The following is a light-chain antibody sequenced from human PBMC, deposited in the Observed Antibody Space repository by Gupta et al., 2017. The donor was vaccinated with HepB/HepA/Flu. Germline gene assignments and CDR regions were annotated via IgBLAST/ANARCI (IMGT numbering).Light chain of an antibody. CDR1: TSNMGAGYD. Sequence: QSVLTQPPSVSGAPGQRVTISCIGSTSNMGAGYDVHWYQQLPETTPKLLIYGNSNRLSGVPARFSASKSGTSAALAITGLQAEEEADYYCQSYDSSLSGVVFGGGTKLTVL. CDR3: QSYDSSLSGVV. CDR2: GNS. V-gene: IGLV1-40*01. J-gene: IGLJ2*01.